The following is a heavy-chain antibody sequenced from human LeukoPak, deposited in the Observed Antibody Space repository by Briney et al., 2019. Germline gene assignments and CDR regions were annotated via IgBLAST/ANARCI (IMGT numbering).Heavy chain of an antibody. Sequence: GGSLRLSCAASGFTFSDYYMSWIRQAPGKGLEWVSYISSSGSTIYYADSVKGRFTISRDNAKNSLYLQMNSLRAEDTAVYYRARDFVGVSIAADYWGQGTLVTVSS. D-gene: IGHD6-6*01. CDR3: ARDFVGVSIAADY. V-gene: IGHV3-11*01. CDR2: ISSSGSTI. J-gene: IGHJ4*02. CDR1: GFTFSDYY.